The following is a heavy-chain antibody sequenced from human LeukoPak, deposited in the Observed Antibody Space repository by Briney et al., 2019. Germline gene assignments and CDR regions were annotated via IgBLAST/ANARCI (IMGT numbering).Heavy chain of an antibody. J-gene: IGHJ4*02. CDR3: ARFGRGSFGY. CDR2: IYYSGST. V-gene: IGHV4-39*01. D-gene: IGHD1-26*01. Sequence: SETLSLTCTVSGGSISSSSYYWGWIRQPPGKGLEWIGSIYYSGSTYYNPSLKSRVTISVDTSKNQFSLKLSSVTAADTAVYYCARFGRGSFGYWGQGTLVTVSS. CDR1: GGSISSSSYY.